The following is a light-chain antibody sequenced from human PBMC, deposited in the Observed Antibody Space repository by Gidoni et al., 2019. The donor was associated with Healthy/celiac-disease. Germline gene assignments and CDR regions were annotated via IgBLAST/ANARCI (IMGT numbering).Light chain of an antibody. J-gene: IGKJ2*01. CDR1: QSISSW. Sequence: DIQMTQSPSTLSASVGDRVTITCRASQSISSWLAWYQQKPGKAPKLLIYKASSLESGVPSRFSGSGSGTEFTLTISSLQPDDFATYYCQQYNSYLYTFGQGTKLELK. V-gene: IGKV1-5*03. CDR3: QQYNSYLYT. CDR2: KAS.